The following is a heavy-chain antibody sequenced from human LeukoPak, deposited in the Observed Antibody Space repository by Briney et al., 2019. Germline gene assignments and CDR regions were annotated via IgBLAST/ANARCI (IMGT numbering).Heavy chain of an antibody. CDR2: INSDGSST. V-gene: IGHV3-74*01. D-gene: IGHD5-12*01. CDR1: GFTFSSYW. Sequence: GGSLRLSCAASGFTFSSYWMHWVRKAPGKGLVWVSRINSDGSSTSYADSVKGRLTISRDNAKNTLYLQMNSLRAEDTAVYYCASGYTYYYYYMDVWGKGTTVTVSS. J-gene: IGHJ6*03. CDR3: ASGYTYYYYYMDV.